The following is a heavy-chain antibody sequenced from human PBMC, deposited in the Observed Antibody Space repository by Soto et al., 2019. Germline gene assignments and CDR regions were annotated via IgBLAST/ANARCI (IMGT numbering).Heavy chain of an antibody. J-gene: IGHJ1*01. CDR3: VKDESFNWYSGHFRH. V-gene: IGHV3-9*01. Sequence: LSGGSSGCNFHDYVSHGVRQGPGKGLECVSGINWNSGSIGYGDSVKGRFAISRDNAKNSLHLQMNSLSAEDTAFYYCVKDESFNWYSGHFRHWGQGTLVSVSA. CDR2: INWNSGSI. D-gene: IGHD1-26*01. CDR1: GCNFHDYV.